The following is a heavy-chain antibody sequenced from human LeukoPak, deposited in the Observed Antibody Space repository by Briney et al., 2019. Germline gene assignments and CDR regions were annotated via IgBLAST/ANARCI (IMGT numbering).Heavy chain of an antibody. V-gene: IGHV4-59*01. Sequence: SETLSLTCTVSGGSISSYYWSWIRQPPGKGLEWIGYIYYNGHTNYNPSLKSRVGISIDTSKNQFSLKLSSVTAADTAVYFCARDPSRLTGTTAFDMWGQGRLVTVSS. J-gene: IGHJ3*02. CDR3: ARDPSRLTGTTAFDM. CDR1: GGSISSYY. D-gene: IGHD1-20*01. CDR2: IYYNGHT.